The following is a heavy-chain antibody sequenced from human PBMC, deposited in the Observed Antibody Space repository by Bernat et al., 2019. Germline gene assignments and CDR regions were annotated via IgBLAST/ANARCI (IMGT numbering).Heavy chain of an antibody. Sequence: QVQLVESGGGLVKPGGSLRLSCAASGFTFSDYYMSWIRQAPGKGLEWVSYISSSSSYTNYADSVKGRFTISRDNAKNSLYLQMNSPRAEDTAVYYCARGMRISRNWFDPWGQGTLVTVSS. J-gene: IGHJ5*02. V-gene: IGHV3-11*05. CDR3: ARGMRISRNWFDP. CDR2: ISSSSSYT. CDR1: GFTFSDYY.